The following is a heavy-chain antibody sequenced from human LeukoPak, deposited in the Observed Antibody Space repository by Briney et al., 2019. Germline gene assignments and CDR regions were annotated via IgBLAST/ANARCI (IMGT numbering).Heavy chain of an antibody. D-gene: IGHD3-22*01. J-gene: IGHJ6*02. V-gene: IGHV4-34*01. Sequence: SETLSLTCAVYGGSFSGYYSSWIRQPPGKGLEWIGEINHSGSTNYNPSLKSRVTISVDTSKNQFSLKLSSVTAADTAVYYCARGRYDSSGYYFRVYYYYGMDVWGQGTTVTVSS. CDR1: GGSFSGYY. CDR2: INHSGST. CDR3: ARGRYDSSGYYFRVYYYYGMDV.